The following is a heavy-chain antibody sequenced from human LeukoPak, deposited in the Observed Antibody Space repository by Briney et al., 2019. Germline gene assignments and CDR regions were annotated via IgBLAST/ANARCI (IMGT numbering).Heavy chain of an antibody. V-gene: IGHV5-51*01. CDR3: ARAGAYCGGDCYSGNYYYMDV. Sequence: GESLKISCKGSGYSFTSYWIGWVRPMPGKGLEWMGIIYPGDSDTRYSPSFQGQVTISADKSISTAYLQWSSLKASDTAMYYCARAGAYCGGDCYSGNYYYMDVWGKGTTVTVSS. CDR1: GYSFTSYW. CDR2: IYPGDSDT. D-gene: IGHD2-21*02. J-gene: IGHJ6*03.